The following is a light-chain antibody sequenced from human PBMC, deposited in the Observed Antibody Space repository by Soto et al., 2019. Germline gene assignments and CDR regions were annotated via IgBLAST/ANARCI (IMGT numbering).Light chain of an antibody. CDR3: QQYNNWPGT. V-gene: IGKV3-15*01. CDR2: GAS. Sequence: EVVMTQSPATLSVSPGERAGLSCRATQSVRNNLAWYQQKPGQAPRLLIYGASTRATGIPASFSGRGSGTEFTLTISSLQSEDFAVYYCQQYNNWPGTFGQGTKVDI. CDR1: QSVRNN. J-gene: IGKJ1*01.